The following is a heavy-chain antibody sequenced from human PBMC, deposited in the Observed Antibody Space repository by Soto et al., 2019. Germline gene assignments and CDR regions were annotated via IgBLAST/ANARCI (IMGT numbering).Heavy chain of an antibody. CDR2: INAGNGNT. CDR1: GYTFTSYA. J-gene: IGHJ2*01. CDR3: ARVPGYSIGDL. V-gene: IGHV1-3*01. D-gene: IGHD2-21*01. Sequence: QVQLVQSGAEVKKPGASVKVSCKASGYTFTSYAMHWVRQAPGQRLEWMGWINAGNGNTKYSQKFQGRVTITRDTSASTADMERSSLRSEDTAVYYCARVPGYSIGDLWGRGTLVTVSS.